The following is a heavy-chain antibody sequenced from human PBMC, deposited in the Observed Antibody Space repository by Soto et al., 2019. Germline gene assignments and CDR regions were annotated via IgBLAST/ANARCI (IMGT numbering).Heavy chain of an antibody. Sequence: QVQLVQSGAEVKKPGSSVKVSCKASGGTFSSYTISWVRQAPGQGLEWMGRIIPILGIANYAQMFQGRVTXXAXKCXSTAYLEQGSLRSEDTAVYYCAIVSGYGWNGGMDVWGQGTTVTVSS. CDR1: GGTFSSYT. CDR3: AIVSGYGWNGGMDV. D-gene: IGHD5-12*01. CDR2: IIPILGIA. V-gene: IGHV1-69*02. J-gene: IGHJ6*02.